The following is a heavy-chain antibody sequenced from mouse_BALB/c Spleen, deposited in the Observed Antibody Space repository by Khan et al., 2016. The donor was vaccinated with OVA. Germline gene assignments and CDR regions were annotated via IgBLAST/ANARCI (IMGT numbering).Heavy chain of an antibody. V-gene: IGHV1S136*01. J-gene: IGHJ4*01. CDR3: ARRDFRITDAMDY. Sequence: VQLKESGPELVKPGASVKMSCKASGYTFTNYVMHWVKQKPGQGLEWIGYINPYNDGTKYNEKFKGKATLTSDKSSSTAYMELSSLTSEDSAVYYCARRDFRITDAMDYWGQGTSVTVSS. CDR2: INPYNDGT. CDR1: GYTFTNYV. D-gene: IGHD1-1*01.